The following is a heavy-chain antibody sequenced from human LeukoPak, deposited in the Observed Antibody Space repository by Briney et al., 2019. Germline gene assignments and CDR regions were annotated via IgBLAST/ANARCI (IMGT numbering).Heavy chain of an antibody. Sequence: ASVKVSCKASGYTLTSYDMHWVRQAPGQRLEWMGWINAGNGNTKYSQKFQGRVTVTRDTSTSTVHMELSGLTSEDTAVYYCARDQEGFDYWGQGTLVTVSS. J-gene: IGHJ4*02. CDR3: ARDQEGFDY. CDR2: INAGNGNT. CDR1: GYTLTSYD. V-gene: IGHV1-3*01.